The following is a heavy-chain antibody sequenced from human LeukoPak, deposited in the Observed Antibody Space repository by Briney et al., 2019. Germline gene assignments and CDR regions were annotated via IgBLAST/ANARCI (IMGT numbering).Heavy chain of an antibody. Sequence: GGSLRLSCAASGFTVSSNYMSWVRQAPGKGLEWVSSISGSGGSTYYADSVKGRFTISRDNSKNTLYLQMNSLRAEDTAVYYCAKDQGSYGYSFVDYWGQGTLVTVSS. V-gene: IGHV3-23*01. CDR2: ISGSGGST. J-gene: IGHJ4*02. CDR3: AKDQGSYGYSFVDY. CDR1: GFTVSSNY. D-gene: IGHD5-18*01.